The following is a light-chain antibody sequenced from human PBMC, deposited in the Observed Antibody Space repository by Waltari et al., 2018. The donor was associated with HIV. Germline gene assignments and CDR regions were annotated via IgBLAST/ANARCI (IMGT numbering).Light chain of an antibody. CDR2: KAS. CDR1: QTSSRW. CDR3: QQYKDFPIT. Sequence: DIQMTQSPSTLSASVGDRVTITCRASQTSSRWLAWYQQKPGKAPKLLIYKASTLESGVPSRFSGSGSGTAFSLTISSLQPDDFATYYCQQYKDFPITFGGGTKVRSN. J-gene: IGKJ4*01. V-gene: IGKV1-5*03.